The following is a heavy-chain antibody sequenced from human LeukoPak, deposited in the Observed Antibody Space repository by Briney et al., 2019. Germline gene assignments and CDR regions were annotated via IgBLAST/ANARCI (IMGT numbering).Heavy chain of an antibody. CDR2: LSYDGSNK. V-gene: IGHV3-30*04. CDR1: GFTFSSYA. Sequence: GRSLRLPCAASGFTFSSYAMHWVRQAPGKGLEWVAVLSYDGSNKYYADSVKGRFTISRDNSKNTLYLQMNSLRAEDTAVYYCARDGNYGDYAVAFDYWGQGTLVTVSS. J-gene: IGHJ4*02. CDR3: ARDGNYGDYAVAFDY. D-gene: IGHD4-17*01.